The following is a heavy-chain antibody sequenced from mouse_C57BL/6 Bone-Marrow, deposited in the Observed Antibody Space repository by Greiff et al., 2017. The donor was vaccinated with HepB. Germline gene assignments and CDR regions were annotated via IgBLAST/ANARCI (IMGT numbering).Heavy chain of an antibody. CDR2: IDPETGGT. V-gene: IGHV1-15*01. CDR1: GYTFTDYE. CDR3: TPYDYDVDY. J-gene: IGHJ2*01. Sequence: QVQLQQPGAELVRPGASVTLSCKASGYTFTDYEMHWVKQTPVHGLEWIGAIDPETGGTAYNQKFKGKAILTADKSSSTAYMELRSLTSEDSAVYYCTPYDYDVDYWGQGTTLTVSS. D-gene: IGHD2-4*01.